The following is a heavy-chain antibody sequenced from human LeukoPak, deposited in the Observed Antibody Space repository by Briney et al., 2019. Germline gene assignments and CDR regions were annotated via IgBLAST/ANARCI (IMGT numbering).Heavy chain of an antibody. Sequence: PGGSLRLSCAASGFTFSSYEMNWVRQAPGKGLEWVSYISSRDSIIYYADSVKGRFTISRDNAKNSLYLQMNSLRAEDTAVYYCAKSEAFNPYRSGSIVGHFEYWGQGTLVTASS. CDR1: GFTFSSYE. D-gene: IGHD3-10*01. CDR3: AKSEAFNPYRSGSIVGHFEY. CDR2: ISSRDSII. V-gene: IGHV3-48*03. J-gene: IGHJ4*02.